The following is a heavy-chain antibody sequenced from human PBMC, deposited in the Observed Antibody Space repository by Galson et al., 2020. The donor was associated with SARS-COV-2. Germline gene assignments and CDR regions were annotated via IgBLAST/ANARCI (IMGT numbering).Heavy chain of an antibody. CDR2: IYYSGST. D-gene: IGHD3-3*01. J-gene: IGHJ3*02. V-gene: IGHV4-39*01. CDR3: ARRALYDFWSGYRSTEGGFDI. CDR1: GGSISSSSYY. Sequence: SQTLSLTCTVSGGSISSSSYYWGWIRQPPGKGLEWIGSIYYSGSTYYNPSLKSRVTISVDTSKNQFSLKLSSVTAADTAVYYCARRALYDFWSGYRSTEGGFDIWGQGTMVTVSS.